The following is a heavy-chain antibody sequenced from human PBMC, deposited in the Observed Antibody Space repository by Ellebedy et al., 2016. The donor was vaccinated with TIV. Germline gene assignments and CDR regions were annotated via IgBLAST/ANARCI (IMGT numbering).Heavy chain of an antibody. CDR1: GFAFSSNG. Sequence: PGGSLRLSCAASGFAFSSNGMSWVRQAPGKGLEWVSSISASGGSTYYADSVKGRFTISRDNSKNTLYLQMNSLRAEDTAVYYCAKDQQRYPPNSGAKASWGQGTLVTVSS. CDR3: AKDQQRYPPNSGAKAS. D-gene: IGHD1/OR15-1a*01. CDR2: ISASGGST. V-gene: IGHV3-23*01. J-gene: IGHJ4*02.